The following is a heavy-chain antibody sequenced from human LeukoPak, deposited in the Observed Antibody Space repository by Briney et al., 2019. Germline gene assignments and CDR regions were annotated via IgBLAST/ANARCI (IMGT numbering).Heavy chain of an antibody. D-gene: IGHD2-2*01. Sequence: ASVKVSCKASGYTFTSYGISWVRQAPGQGLEWMGWISAYNGNTNYAQKLQGRVTMTTDTSTSTAYMELRSLRSDDTAVYYCARRKLGYCSSTSCFGGVNWFDPWGQGTLVAVSS. J-gene: IGHJ5*02. CDR3: ARRKLGYCSSTSCFGGVNWFDP. CDR2: ISAYNGNT. V-gene: IGHV1-18*01. CDR1: GYTFTSYG.